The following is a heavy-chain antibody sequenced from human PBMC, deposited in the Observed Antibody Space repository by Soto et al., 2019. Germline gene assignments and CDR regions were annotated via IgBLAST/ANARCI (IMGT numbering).Heavy chain of an antibody. V-gene: IGHV1-46*01. J-gene: IGHJ6*02. D-gene: IGHD2-15*01. Sequence: QVQLVQSGAEVKKPGASVKVSCKASGYSFTNYNMHWVRQAPGQGLEWMGVINPSGGDTNYAPKFQGRVTMTRDTSTSTVYMELSSLRSEDTAVYYCAREAVVVVPATQTYYYYGMDVWGQGTTVTVSS. CDR3: AREAVVVVPATQTYYYYGMDV. CDR1: GYSFTNYN. CDR2: INPSGGDT.